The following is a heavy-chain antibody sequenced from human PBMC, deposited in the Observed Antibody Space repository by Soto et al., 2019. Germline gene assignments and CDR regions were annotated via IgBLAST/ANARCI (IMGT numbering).Heavy chain of an antibody. V-gene: IGHV1-69*02. Sequence: QVQLVQSGTEVKKPGSSVKVSCKASGGTFRHYPINWVRQAPGQGLEWMGSIFPLTDIPDYAQNFQARLTSSTDKSTSTDYREFSSLTSDDTDMYFCARGPLVVLNYFESWCQGTLVTVSS. CDR3: ARGPLVVLNYFES. J-gene: IGHJ4*02. CDR2: IFPLTDIP. CDR1: GGTFRHYP.